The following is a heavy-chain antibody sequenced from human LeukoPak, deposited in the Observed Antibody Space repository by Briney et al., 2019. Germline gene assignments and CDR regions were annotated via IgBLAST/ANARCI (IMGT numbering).Heavy chain of an antibody. D-gene: IGHD2-15*01. CDR1: GFTFSSPA. Sequence: GGSLRLSCAGSGFTFSSPAMSWVRQAPGKGLEWVSAISASGGSTYYADSVKGRFTISRDNSKSSVYLQMSSLRVEDTAVYCCAKRYCSGGSCYSGDWGQGTLVTVSP. CDR3: AKRYCSGGSCYSGD. J-gene: IGHJ4*02. V-gene: IGHV3-23*01. CDR2: ISASGGST.